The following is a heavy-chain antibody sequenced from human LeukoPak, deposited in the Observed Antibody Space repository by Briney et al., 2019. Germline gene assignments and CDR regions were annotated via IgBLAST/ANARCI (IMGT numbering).Heavy chain of an antibody. D-gene: IGHD3-22*01. CDR1: GGSVSSTNYY. CDR2: IYYSGVT. Sequence: PSETLSLTCTVSGGSVSSTNYYWGWIRQPPGKGLEWVATIYYSGVTHYNPSLKTRVSMSVDTSKNQFSLKLSSVTAADTAVYYCARHLYYYDSSGYYEKHNCFDYWGQGTLVTVSS. V-gene: IGHV4-39*01. J-gene: IGHJ4*02. CDR3: ARHLYYYDSSGYYEKHNCFDY.